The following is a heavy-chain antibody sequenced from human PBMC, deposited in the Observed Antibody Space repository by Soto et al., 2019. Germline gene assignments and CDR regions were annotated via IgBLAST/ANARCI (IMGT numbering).Heavy chain of an antibody. CDR3: ARIKLVDFFFINVDVYDMDV. D-gene: IGHD2-15*01. Sequence: DVQLVESGGGLVQPGGSLRLSCAASGFTLSNYAVNWVRQAPGKGLEWVSYISSDSRYIYHGDSGKGRFTISRDNARNSVYLQMNSLRDEDTAVYYCARIKLVDFFFINVDVYDMDVWGQGTPVTVSS. J-gene: IGHJ6*02. V-gene: IGHV3-21*01. CDR1: GFTLSNYA. CDR2: ISSDSRYI.